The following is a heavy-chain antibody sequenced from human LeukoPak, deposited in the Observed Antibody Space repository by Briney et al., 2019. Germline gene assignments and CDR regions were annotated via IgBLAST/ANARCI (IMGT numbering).Heavy chain of an antibody. V-gene: IGHV3-7*04. D-gene: IGHD3-22*01. CDR3: ARGGRLGWFDP. CDR1: GFTFSNYW. CDR2: IKQDGSEK. J-gene: IGHJ5*02. Sequence: GSLRLSCAASGFTFSNYWMSWVRQAPGKGLEWVANIKQDGSEKYYVDSVKGRATISRDNAKNSLSLQMNSLRDEDTAVYYCARGGRLGWFDPWGQGTLVTVSS.